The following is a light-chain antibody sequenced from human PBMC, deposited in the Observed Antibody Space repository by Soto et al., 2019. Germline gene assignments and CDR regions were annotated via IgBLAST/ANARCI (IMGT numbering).Light chain of an antibody. Sequence: DIQVTQSPSSLSASVGDRVTITCRASQGISTWLAWYQQQPGRAPRLLIYDASTLQSGVPSTFSGSGSGTEFTLTISSLQPDDFSSYYCQHYFRYPLTFGRGTKVE. V-gene: IGKV1-5*01. CDR1: QGISTW. J-gene: IGKJ4*02. CDR2: DAS. CDR3: QHYFRYPLT.